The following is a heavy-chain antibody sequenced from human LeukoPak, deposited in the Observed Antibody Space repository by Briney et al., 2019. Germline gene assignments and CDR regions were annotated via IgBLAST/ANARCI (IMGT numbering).Heavy chain of an antibody. CDR3: ARGSRFLEWLSLNWFDP. CDR2: IYYSGST. Sequence: PSETLSLTCTVSGGSITSSGHYWSWIRQPPGKGLEWIGYIYYSGSTDYNPSLKSRVTISVDTSKNQFSLKLSSVTAADTAVYYCARGSRFLEWLSLNWFDPWGQGTLVTVSS. V-gene: IGHV4-61*08. J-gene: IGHJ5*02. CDR1: GGSITSSGHY. D-gene: IGHD3-3*01.